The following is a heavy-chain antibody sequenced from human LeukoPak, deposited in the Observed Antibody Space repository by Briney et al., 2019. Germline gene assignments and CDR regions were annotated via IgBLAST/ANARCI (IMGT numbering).Heavy chain of an antibody. CDR1: GFTLSSYG. J-gene: IGHJ6*02. D-gene: IGHD3-3*01. V-gene: IGHV3-33*01. CDR2: IWYDGSNK. CDR3: ARDLGRFLEWLQV. Sequence: GGSLRLSCAASGFTLSSYGMHWVRQAPGKGLEWVAVIWYDGSNKYYADSVKGRFTISRDNSKNTLYLQMNSLRAEDTAVYYCARDLGRFLEWLQVWGQGTTVTVSS.